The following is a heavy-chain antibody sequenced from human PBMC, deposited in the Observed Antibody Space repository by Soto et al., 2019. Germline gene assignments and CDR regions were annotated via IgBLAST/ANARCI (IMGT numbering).Heavy chain of an antibody. CDR1: GGSISSYY. D-gene: IGHD6-13*01. Sequence: SETLSLTCTVSGGSISSYYWSWIRQPPGKGLEWIGYIYYSGSTNYNPSLKSRVTISVDTSKNQFSLKLSSVTAADTAVYYCASTPIAAAGDYYYYGMDVWGQGTTVTVSS. V-gene: IGHV4-59*01. CDR3: ASTPIAAAGDYYYYGMDV. CDR2: IYYSGST. J-gene: IGHJ6*02.